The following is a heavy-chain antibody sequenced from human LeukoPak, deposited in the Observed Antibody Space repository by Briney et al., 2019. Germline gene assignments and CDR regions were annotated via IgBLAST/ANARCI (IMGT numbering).Heavy chain of an antibody. Sequence: PSETLSLTCAVSGGSISSGGYSWSWIRQPPGKGLEWIGYIYHSGSTYYNPSLKSRVTISVDRSKNQFSLKLSSVTAADTAVYYCARARNDRTNGVCWVWFDPWGQGTLVTVSS. D-gene: IGHD2-8*01. V-gene: IGHV4-30-2*01. CDR2: IYHSGST. CDR1: GGSISSGGYS. CDR3: ARARNDRTNGVCWVWFDP. J-gene: IGHJ5*02.